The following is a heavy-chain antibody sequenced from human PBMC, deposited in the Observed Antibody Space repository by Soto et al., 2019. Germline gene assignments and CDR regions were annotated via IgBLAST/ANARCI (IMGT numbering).Heavy chain of an antibody. Sequence: GGSLRLSCAASGFTFSDYYMSWIRQAPGKGLEWVSYISSSGSTIYYADSVKGRFTISRDNAKNSLYLQMNSLRAEDTAVYYYARITMVRAVTFDYWGQGTLLTVSS. CDR1: GFTFSDYY. D-gene: IGHD3-10*01. CDR3: ARITMVRAVTFDY. J-gene: IGHJ4*02. CDR2: ISSSGSTI. V-gene: IGHV3-11*01.